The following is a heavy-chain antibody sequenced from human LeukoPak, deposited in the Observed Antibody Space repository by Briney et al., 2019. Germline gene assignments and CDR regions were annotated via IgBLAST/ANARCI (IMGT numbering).Heavy chain of an antibody. Sequence: ASVKVSCKASGYTFTGYYMHWVRQAPGQGLEWMGWINPNSGGTNYAQKFQGRVTMTRDTSISTAYMELSRLRSDDTAVYYCARGTIYGDYDFDYWGQGTLVTVSS. CDR2: INPNSGGT. CDR3: ARGTIYGDYDFDY. D-gene: IGHD4-17*01. CDR1: GYTFTGYY. J-gene: IGHJ4*02. V-gene: IGHV1-2*02.